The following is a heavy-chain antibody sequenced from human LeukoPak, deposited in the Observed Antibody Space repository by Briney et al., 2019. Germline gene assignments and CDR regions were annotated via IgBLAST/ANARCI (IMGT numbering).Heavy chain of an antibody. CDR3: AKPRRLGFWRLLAY. CDR1: GFTFSSYA. V-gene: IGHV3-23*01. CDR2: ISGSGGST. D-gene: IGHD6-25*01. Sequence: GGSLRLSCAASGFTFSSYAMSWVRQAPGKGLEWVSAISGSGGSTYYADSVKGRFTISRDNSKNTLYLQMNSLRAEDTAVYYWAKPRRLGFWRLLAYWAQGPLAPVSP. J-gene: IGHJ4*02.